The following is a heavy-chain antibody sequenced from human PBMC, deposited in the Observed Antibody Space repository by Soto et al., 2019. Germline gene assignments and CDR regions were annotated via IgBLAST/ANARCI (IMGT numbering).Heavy chain of an antibody. CDR3: ARRGSGSSFDY. Sequence: QLQLEESGPGLVKPSETLPLTCTVSGDPISSSSYYWGWIRQTPGKGLEWIGNIYNTGTTFYNPSLKSRVTISVDTSKNQFSLRLMSVTAADTAVYDCARRGSGSSFDYWGQGTLVTVSS. D-gene: IGHD3-10*01. J-gene: IGHJ4*02. CDR2: IYNTGTT. CDR1: GDPISSSSYY. V-gene: IGHV4-39*01.